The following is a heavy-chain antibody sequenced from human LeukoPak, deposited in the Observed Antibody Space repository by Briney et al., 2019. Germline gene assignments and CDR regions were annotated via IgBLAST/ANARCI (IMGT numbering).Heavy chain of an antibody. CDR3: ARGSDGAFDI. CDR2: ISSSSSYI. D-gene: IGHD5-24*01. Sequence: GGSLRLSCAASGFTFSSYSMNWVRQAPGKGLEWVSSISSSSSYIYYADSAKGRFTISRDNAKNSLYLQMNSLRAEDTAVYYCARGSDGAFDIWGQGTMVTVSS. J-gene: IGHJ3*02. CDR1: GFTFSSYS. V-gene: IGHV3-21*01.